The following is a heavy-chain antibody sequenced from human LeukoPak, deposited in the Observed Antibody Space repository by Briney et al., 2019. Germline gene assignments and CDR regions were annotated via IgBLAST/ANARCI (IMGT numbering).Heavy chain of an antibody. CDR2: IYYSGDT. D-gene: IGHD3-16*02. CDR1: GGSITTNNYY. CDR3: ARQGHYDYVWGSYRPSNFFDY. Sequence: PSETLSPTCTVSGGSITTNNYYWAWIRQPPGKGLEWLGSIYYSGDTDYNPSLKSRVTISVDTSKNQFSLRLSSVTAADTALYYCARQGHYDYVWGSYRPSNFFDYWGQGILVTVSS. V-gene: IGHV4-39*01. J-gene: IGHJ4*02.